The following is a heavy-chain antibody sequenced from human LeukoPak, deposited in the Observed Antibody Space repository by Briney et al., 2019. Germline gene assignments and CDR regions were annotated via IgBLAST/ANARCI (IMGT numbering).Heavy chain of an antibody. CDR2: VRNDGSDT. J-gene: IGHJ4*02. CDR3: ARDRGKDYFDS. Sequence: GGSLRLSCTTSGLTFTSHGFHWLRQVVGKRLEWVAFVRNDGSDTYHANSVKGRFSVSRDDSKNTLYLQMNSLRPEDTAIYYCARDRGKDYFDSWGQGTRVTVSS. CDR1: GLTFTSHG. V-gene: IGHV3-30*02. D-gene: IGHD4-23*01.